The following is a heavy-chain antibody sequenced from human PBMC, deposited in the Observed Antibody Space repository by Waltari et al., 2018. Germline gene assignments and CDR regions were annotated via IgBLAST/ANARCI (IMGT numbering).Heavy chain of an antibody. D-gene: IGHD1-26*01. CDR2: IYHSGSN. V-gene: IGHV4-31*03. Sequence: QVQLQESGPGLVKPSQTLSLTCTVSGGSISSGGYYWSWIRQHPGNGLEWIGYIYHSGSNYYNPSLKSRVTRSVDRSKNQFSLKLSSETAADTAVYYCARDPWRIVGATVHWYFDLWGRGTLVIVSS. CDR1: GGSISSGGYY. CDR3: ARDPWRIVGATVHWYFDL. J-gene: IGHJ2*01.